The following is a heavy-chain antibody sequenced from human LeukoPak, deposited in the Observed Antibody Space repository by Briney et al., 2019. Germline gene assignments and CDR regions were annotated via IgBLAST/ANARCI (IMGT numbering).Heavy chain of an antibody. V-gene: IGHV3-23*01. J-gene: IGHJ4*02. CDR1: GFTFSTYV. CDR2: IRGSGGST. D-gene: IGHD6-19*01. CDR3: AKEAAVAASFDY. Sequence: GSLRLSCAASGFTFSTYVMSWVRQAPGKGLEWVSTIRGSGGSTYYADSVKGRFTISRDNSKNTLYLEMNSLRADDTAVYYCAKEAAVAASFDYWGQGTLVTVSS.